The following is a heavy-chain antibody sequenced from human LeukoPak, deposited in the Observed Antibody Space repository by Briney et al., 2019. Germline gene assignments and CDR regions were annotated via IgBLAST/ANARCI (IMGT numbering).Heavy chain of an antibody. CDR1: GFTFSSYA. CDR3: AKDRHAPGRYCSSTSCFPFDS. Sequence: QAGGSLRLSCVVSGFTFSSYAMSWVRQAPGKGLEWVSGISGSGGNTYYADSVKGRFTISRDNTKNTLYLQMNSLRAEDTAVYYCAKDRHAPGRYCSSTSCFPFDSWGQGTLVTVSS. V-gene: IGHV3-23*01. CDR2: ISGSGGNT. J-gene: IGHJ5*01. D-gene: IGHD2-2*01.